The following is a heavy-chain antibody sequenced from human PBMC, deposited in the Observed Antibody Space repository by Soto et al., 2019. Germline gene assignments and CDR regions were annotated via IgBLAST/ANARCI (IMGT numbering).Heavy chain of an antibody. V-gene: IGHV5-51*01. CDR2: IYPGDSDT. CDR3: ARLGPRVGNYYYYGMDV. J-gene: IGHJ6*02. Sequence: GASLKISCKGSGYSFTSYWIGWVRQMPGKGLEWMGIIYPGDSDTRYSPSFQGQVTISADKSISTAYLQWSSLKASDTAMYYCARLGPRVGNYYYYGMDVWGQGTTVTVSS. CDR1: GYSFTSYW.